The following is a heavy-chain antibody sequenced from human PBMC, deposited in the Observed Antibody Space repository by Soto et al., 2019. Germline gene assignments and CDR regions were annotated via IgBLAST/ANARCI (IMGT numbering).Heavy chain of an antibody. CDR3: AKDTAVCSFGRCFRNYFDY. CDR1: GFTFSHYA. V-gene: IGHV3-23*01. Sequence: GGSLRLSCAASGFTFSHYAMSWVRQAPGKGLEWVSTISGSGVTIYYADSVKGRFTISRDNSKNTVFLQMSSLRAEDAALYYCAKDTAVCSFGRCFRNYFDYWGQGTLVTVSS. J-gene: IGHJ4*02. CDR2: ISGSGVTI. D-gene: IGHD2-15*01.